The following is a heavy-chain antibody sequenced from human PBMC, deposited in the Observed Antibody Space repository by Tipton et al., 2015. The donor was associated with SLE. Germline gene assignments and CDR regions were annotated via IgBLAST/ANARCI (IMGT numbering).Heavy chain of an antibody. J-gene: IGHJ4*02. Sequence: SLRLSCAASGFTFSSYSMNWVRQAPGKGLEWVSYISSSSSTIYYADSVKGRFTISRDNAKNSLYLQMNSLRAEDTAVYYCASTALDYGGNSAGDYWGQGTLVTVSS. CDR2: ISSSSSTI. CDR1: GFTFSSYS. D-gene: IGHD4-23*01. V-gene: IGHV3-48*01. CDR3: ASTALDYGGNSAGDY.